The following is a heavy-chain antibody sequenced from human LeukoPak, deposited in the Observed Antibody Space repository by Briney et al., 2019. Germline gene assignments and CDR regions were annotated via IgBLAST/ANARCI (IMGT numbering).Heavy chain of an antibody. J-gene: IGHJ3*02. Sequence: GGSLRLSCAASGFTFSSYSMNWVRQAPGKGLEWVPSISSSSSYIYYADSVKARFTISRDNAKNSLYLQMNSLRAEDTAVYYCARDLRAALGAFDIWGQGTMVTVSS. CDR3: ARDLRAALGAFDI. D-gene: IGHD3-10*01. CDR1: GFTFSSYS. CDR2: ISSSSSYI. V-gene: IGHV3-21*01.